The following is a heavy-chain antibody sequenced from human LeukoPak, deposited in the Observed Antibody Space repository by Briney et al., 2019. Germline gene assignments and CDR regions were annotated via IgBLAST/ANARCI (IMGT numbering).Heavy chain of an antibody. CDR3: ATHELKDAFDI. CDR1: RFTFSSYS. D-gene: IGHD3-10*01. J-gene: IGHJ3*02. Sequence: GGSLRLSCAASRFTFSSYSMNWVRQAPGKGLEGVSYISSSSSTIYYADSVKGRFTISRDNAKKSLYLQMNSLRAEDTAVYYCATHELKDAFDIWGQGTMVTVSS. V-gene: IGHV3-48*01. CDR2: ISSSSSTI.